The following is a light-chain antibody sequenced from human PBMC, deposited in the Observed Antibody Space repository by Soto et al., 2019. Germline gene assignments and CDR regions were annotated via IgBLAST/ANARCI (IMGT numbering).Light chain of an antibody. CDR3: QRYGSSGT. J-gene: IGKJ1*01. CDR2: GAS. Sequence: IVLTQSPATLSLSPGQSSTLSCRASKSVSCSDLARYKQNPGQAPRLLIYGASSRATGIPDRFSGSGSGTDFTLTISRLEALDFAVYYCQRYGSSGTFGQGTKVEIK. V-gene: IGKV3-20*01. CDR1: KSVSCSD.